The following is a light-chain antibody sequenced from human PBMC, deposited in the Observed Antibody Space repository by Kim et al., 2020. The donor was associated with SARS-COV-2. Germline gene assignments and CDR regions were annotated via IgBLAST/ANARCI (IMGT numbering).Light chain of an antibody. CDR3: QQYGHSPWT. Sequence: SPGVRATLSCRASQSVSDSNLAWYQQKPGRAPRLLIYGASTRATGIPDRFGGSGSGTEFTLTISRLEPEDFAMYYCQQYGHSPWTFGQGTKVDIK. J-gene: IGKJ1*01. CDR1: QSVSDSN. CDR2: GAS. V-gene: IGKV3-20*01.